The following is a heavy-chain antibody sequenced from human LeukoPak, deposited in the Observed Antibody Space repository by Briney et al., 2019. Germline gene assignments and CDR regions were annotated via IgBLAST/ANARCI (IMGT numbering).Heavy chain of an antibody. V-gene: IGHV3-23*01. CDR3: AKPSCSSTSCYPDYYYYGMDV. CDR1: GFTFSSYA. D-gene: IGHD2-2*01. J-gene: IGHJ6*02. Sequence: PGGSLRLSCAASGFTFSSYAMSWVRQAPGKGLEWVSAISGSGGSTYYADSVKGRFTISRDNSKNTLYLQMNSLRAEDTAVYYCAKPSCSSTSCYPDYYYYGMDVWGQGTTVTVSS. CDR2: ISGSGGST.